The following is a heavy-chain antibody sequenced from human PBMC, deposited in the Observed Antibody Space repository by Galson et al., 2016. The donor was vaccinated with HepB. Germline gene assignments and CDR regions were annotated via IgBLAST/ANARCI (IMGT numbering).Heavy chain of an antibody. CDR1: GFSLSSYG. Sequence: SLRLSCAASGFSLSSYGMQWVRQAPGKGLEWVAVLMHVGGEKDYGDSVKGRFTISRDDSKNTLHLQMNSLRGDDTAVYYCARGYYNAMDVGGQGATVTVSS. CDR3: ARGYYNAMDV. V-gene: IGHV3-30-3*01. CDR2: LMHVGGEK. J-gene: IGHJ6*02.